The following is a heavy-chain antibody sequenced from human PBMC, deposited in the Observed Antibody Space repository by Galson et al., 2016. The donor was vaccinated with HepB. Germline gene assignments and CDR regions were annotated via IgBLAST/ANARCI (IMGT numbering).Heavy chain of an antibody. D-gene: IGHD7-27*01. CDR3: ARAVWGRKKTFEY. V-gene: IGHV3-48*02. Sequence: DAVKGRFSISRDNDDNSLFLQMNSLRDEDTADYYCARAVWGRKKTFEYWGQGTTVTVSS. J-gene: IGHJ6*02.